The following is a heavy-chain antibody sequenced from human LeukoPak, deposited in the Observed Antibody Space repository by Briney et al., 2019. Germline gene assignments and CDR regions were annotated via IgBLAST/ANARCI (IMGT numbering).Heavy chain of an antibody. CDR3: ANDDCSSTSCLDY. D-gene: IGHD2-2*01. CDR2: IRYDGSNK. Sequence: PGGSLRLSCAAPGFTFSSYGMHWVRQAPGKGLEWVAFIRYDGSNKYYADSVKGRFTISRDNSKNTLYLQMNSLRAEDTAVYYCANDDCSSTSCLDYWGQGTLVTVSS. V-gene: IGHV3-30*02. J-gene: IGHJ4*02. CDR1: GFTFSSYG.